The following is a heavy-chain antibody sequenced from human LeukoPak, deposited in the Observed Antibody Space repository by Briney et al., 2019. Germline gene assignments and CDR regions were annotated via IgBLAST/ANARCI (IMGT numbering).Heavy chain of an antibody. D-gene: IGHD6-6*01. CDR3: AGDWAIAARTNCFDP. V-gene: IGHV1-18*01. CDR2: ISAYNGNT. Sequence: VASVKVSCKASGYTFISYGISWVRQAPGQGLEWMGWISAYNGNTKYAQNLQGRVTMTTDTSTTTAYMELRSLRSDDTAVYYCAGDWAIAARTNCFDPWGQGTLVTVSS. J-gene: IGHJ5*02. CDR1: GYTFISYG.